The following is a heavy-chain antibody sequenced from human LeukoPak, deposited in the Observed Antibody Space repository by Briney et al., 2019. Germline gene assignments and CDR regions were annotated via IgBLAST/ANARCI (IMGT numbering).Heavy chain of an antibody. Sequence: SETLSLTCTVSGGSISSYYWSWIRQPPGKGLEWIGYIYYSGSTNYNPSLKSRVTISVDTSKNQFSLKLSSVTAADTAVYYCARAPRGLGYFDNWGQGTLVTVSS. D-gene: IGHD7-27*01. V-gene: IGHV4-59*01. CDR3: ARAPRGLGYFDN. CDR1: GGSISSYY. J-gene: IGHJ4*02. CDR2: IYYSGST.